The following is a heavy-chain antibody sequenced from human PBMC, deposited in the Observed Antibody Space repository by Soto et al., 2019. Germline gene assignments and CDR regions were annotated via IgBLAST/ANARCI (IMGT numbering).Heavy chain of an antibody. V-gene: IGHV1-8*01. CDR2: MNPNSGNT. D-gene: IGHD2-15*01. Sequence: ASVKVSCKASGYTFTSYDINWVRQATGQGLERMGWMNPNSGNTGYAQKFQGRVTMTRDTSISTAYMELSSLRSEDTAVYYCARAGRGYCSGGSCHWAAFDIWGQGTMVTVSS. J-gene: IGHJ3*02. CDR3: ARAGRGYCSGGSCHWAAFDI. CDR1: GYTFTSYD.